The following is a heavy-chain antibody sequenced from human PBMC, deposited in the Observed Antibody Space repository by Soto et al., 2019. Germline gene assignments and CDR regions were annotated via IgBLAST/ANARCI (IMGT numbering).Heavy chain of an antibody. D-gene: IGHD3-16*01. CDR3: ARHLGGNHYYYGMDV. CDR2: IIPIFGTA. Sequence: ASVKVSCKASGGTFSSYAISWVRQAPGQGLEWMGGIIPIFGTADYAQKFQGRVTITADDFTSTAYMELSSLRSEDTAVYYCARHLGGNHYYYGMDVWGQGTTVTVS. CDR1: GGTFSSYA. V-gene: IGHV1-69*13. J-gene: IGHJ6*02.